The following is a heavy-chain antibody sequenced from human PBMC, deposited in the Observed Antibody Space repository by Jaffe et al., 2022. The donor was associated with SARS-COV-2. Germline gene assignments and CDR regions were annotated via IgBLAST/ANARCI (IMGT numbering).Heavy chain of an antibody. V-gene: IGHV3-9*01. CDR1: GFTFDDYA. CDR2: ISWNSGSI. Sequence: EVQLVESGGGLVQPGRSLRLSCAASGFTFDDYAMHWVRQAPGKGLEWVSGISWNSGSIGYADSVKGRFTISRDNAKNSLYLQMNSLRAEDTALYYCAKGGSDFDWLSGSPWFDPWGQGTLVTVSS. CDR3: AKGGSDFDWLSGSPWFDP. D-gene: IGHD3-9*01. J-gene: IGHJ5*02.